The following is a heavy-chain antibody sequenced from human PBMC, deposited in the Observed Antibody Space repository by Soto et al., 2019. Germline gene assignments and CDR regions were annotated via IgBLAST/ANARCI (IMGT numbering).Heavy chain of an antibody. CDR1: GFTISTYA. V-gene: IGHV3-23*01. J-gene: IGHJ5*02. D-gene: IGHD2-21*01. Sequence: EVQLLESGGGLVQPGGSLRLSCAASGFTISTYAMTWVRQAPGKGLECVSGVTGSGGQIHYADSVKGRFTISKDNSKNTLYLQMRSLSNEDTALYYCAKDAVYNDGLWLMDSWGQGTLVTVSS. CDR2: VTGSGGQI. CDR3: AKDAVYNDGLWLMDS.